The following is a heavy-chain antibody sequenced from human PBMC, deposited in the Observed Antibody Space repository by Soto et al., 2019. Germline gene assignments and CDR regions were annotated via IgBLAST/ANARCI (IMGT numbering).Heavy chain of an antibody. D-gene: IGHD1-26*01. V-gene: IGHV2-5*02. Sequence: QITLRESGPSLVKPTETLTLTCTFSGFSLTTTGVGVGWVRQPPGKALGWLAVVFWDGGERYSPSLKSRLTITKDASKDEVVLTVTNMDPADTATYSCTQGYGSGSWGWYFHTWGQGTLVTVSA. CDR2: VFWDGGE. CDR1: GFSLTTTGVG. CDR3: TQGYGSGSWGWYFHT. J-gene: IGHJ5*02.